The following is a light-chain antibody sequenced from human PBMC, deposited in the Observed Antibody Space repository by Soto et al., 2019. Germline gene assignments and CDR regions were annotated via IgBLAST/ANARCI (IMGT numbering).Light chain of an antibody. CDR3: CSYAGSYTRYV. Sequence: QSVLTQPRSVSGSPGQSVTISCTGTGRDVGDYDFVSWYQQYPGEAPRVMIYDVTKRPSGVPDRFSASKSGNTASLAISGLQAEDEADYYCCSYAGSYTRYVFGSGTKLTVL. CDR1: GRDVGDYDF. CDR2: DVT. V-gene: IGLV2-11*01. J-gene: IGLJ1*01.